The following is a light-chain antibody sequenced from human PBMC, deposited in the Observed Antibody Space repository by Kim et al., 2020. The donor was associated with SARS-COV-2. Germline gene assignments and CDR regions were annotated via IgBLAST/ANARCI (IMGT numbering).Light chain of an antibody. V-gene: IGLV2-14*03. Sequence: QSLPISCTGTRSDVGGYNYVSWYQQHPGKAPKLMIYDVSNRPSGVSNRFSGSKSGNPASLTISGLQAEDEADYYCSSYTSSSTLRVFGGGTQLTVL. CDR1: RSDVGGYNY. CDR3: SSYTSSSTLRV. J-gene: IGLJ3*02. CDR2: DVS.